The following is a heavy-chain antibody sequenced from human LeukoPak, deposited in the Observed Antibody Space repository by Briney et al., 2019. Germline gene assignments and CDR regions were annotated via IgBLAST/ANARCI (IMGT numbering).Heavy chain of an antibody. CDR2: INPSGGST. CDR1: GYTFTSYY. CDR3: ARDTYYGSGSLGTNWFDP. J-gene: IGHJ5*02. V-gene: IGHV1-46*01. Sequence: ASVKVSCKASGYTFTSYYMHWVRHAPGQGLEWMGIINPSGGSTSYAQKFQGRVTMTRDMSTSTVYMELSSLRSEDTAVYYCARDTYYGSGSLGTNWFDPWGQGTLVTVSS. D-gene: IGHD3-10*01.